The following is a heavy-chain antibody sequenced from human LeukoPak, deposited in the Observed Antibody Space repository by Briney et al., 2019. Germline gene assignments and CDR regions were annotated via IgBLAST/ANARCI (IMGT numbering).Heavy chain of an antibody. V-gene: IGHV3-30*02. Sequence: GGSLRLSCAASGFTFSIYGMHWVRQAPGKGLEWVAFVRYDGGNEYYEASVKGRFTISRDNSKNTLYLQMNSLRAEDTAVYYCASRRYSNPYGLQKSGYYFDYWGQETLVTVSS. D-gene: IGHD4-11*01. CDR3: ASRRYSNPYGLQKSGYYFDY. CDR1: GFTFSIYG. CDR2: VRYDGGNE. J-gene: IGHJ4*02.